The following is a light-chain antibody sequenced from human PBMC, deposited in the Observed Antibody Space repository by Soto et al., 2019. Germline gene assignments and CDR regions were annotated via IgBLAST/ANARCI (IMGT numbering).Light chain of an antibody. CDR3: QQSDNWPRT. V-gene: IGKV3-15*01. Sequence: EIVLTQSPATLSLSPGERATLSCRASQSVNSNLAWYQQRPGQAPRLLIYGASTRATGIPARFSGSGSGTEFTLTISSLQSGDFAVYYCQQSDNWPRTFGQGTKVDIK. J-gene: IGKJ1*01. CDR1: QSVNSN. CDR2: GAS.